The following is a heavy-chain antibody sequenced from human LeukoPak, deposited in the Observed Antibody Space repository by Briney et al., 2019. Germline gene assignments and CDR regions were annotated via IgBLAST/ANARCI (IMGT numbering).Heavy chain of an antibody. CDR1: EFSVGSNY. CDR3: VRERFHGSGAPKFDF. CDR2: ISGSGSYI. J-gene: IGHJ4*02. D-gene: IGHD3-10*01. V-gene: IGHV3-21*06. Sequence: PGGSLRLSCAASEFSVGSNYMTWVRQAPGKGLEWVSCISGSGSYIYYADSVKGRFTISRDNAKNSLHLQVNSLRAEDTAVYYCVRERFHGSGAPKFDFWGQGTLVTVSS.